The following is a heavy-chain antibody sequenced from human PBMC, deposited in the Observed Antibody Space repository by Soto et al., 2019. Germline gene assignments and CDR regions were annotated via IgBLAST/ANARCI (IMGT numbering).Heavy chain of an antibody. D-gene: IGHD3-16*01. V-gene: IGHV3-7*01. CDR3: ARKGLGDS. J-gene: IGHJ4*02. Sequence: EVQLVESGGDLVQPGGSLRLSCAASGFTFSTYWMSWVRQAPGRGLEWLANINQDGTIRYYVASVRGRFTISRDNAKNSVYLQMDSLRSDDTAIYYCARKGLGDSWGQGTLVTVSS. CDR1: GFTFSTYW. CDR2: INQDGTIR.